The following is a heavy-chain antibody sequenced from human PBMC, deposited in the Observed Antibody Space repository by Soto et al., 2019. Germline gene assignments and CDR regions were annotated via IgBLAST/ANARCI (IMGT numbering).Heavy chain of an antibody. CDR2: IIPIFGTA. J-gene: IGHJ4*02. CDR3: ARDSSRYSSSSHFDF. CDR1: GGTFSSYA. Sequence: QVQLVQSGAEVKKPGSSVKVSCKASGGTFSSYAISWVRQAPGQGREWMGGIIPIFGTANYAQKFQGRVTITADESTITAYMELSSLRSEDTAVYYCARDSSRYSSSSHFDFWGQGTLVTVSS. V-gene: IGHV1-69*01. D-gene: IGHD6-6*01.